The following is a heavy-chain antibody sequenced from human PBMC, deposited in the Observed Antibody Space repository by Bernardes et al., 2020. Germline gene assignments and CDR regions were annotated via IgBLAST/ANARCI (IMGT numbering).Heavy chain of an antibody. J-gene: IGHJ5*01. CDR1: GGSINSYF. CDR2: IYYGGST. Sequence: SETLSLTCSVSGGSINSYFWTWLRQSPGKGLEWIGYIYYGGSTKYNPSLKSRVTMSMDTSQNQFSLKLRSVTAADTAIYYCARDASNWFDSWGQGTLVTVSA. V-gene: IGHV4-59*01. D-gene: IGHD3-16*01. CDR3: ARDASNWFDS.